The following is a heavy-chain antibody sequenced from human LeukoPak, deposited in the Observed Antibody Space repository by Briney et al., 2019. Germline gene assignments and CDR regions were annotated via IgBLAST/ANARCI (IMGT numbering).Heavy chain of an antibody. V-gene: IGHV3-7*01. Sequence: GSLKGRFTISRDNAKNSLYLQMNSLRAEDTAMYYCARDYYASSGLYWDAWGQGTLVTVSS. CDR3: ARDYYASSGLYWDA. J-gene: IGHJ5*02. D-gene: IGHD3-22*01.